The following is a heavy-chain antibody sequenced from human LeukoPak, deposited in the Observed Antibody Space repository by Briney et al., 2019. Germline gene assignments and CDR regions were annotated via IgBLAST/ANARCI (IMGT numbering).Heavy chain of an antibody. CDR3: ARDFYDISGYRHIDY. J-gene: IGHJ4*02. Sequence: PSETLSLTCSVSGGSVTSGGHYWSWIRQHPGKGLEWIGYIYYSDSTFYNPSLQSRVTISVDASNNQFSLKLSSVTAADTAVYYCARDFYDISGYRHIDYWGQGTLVTVSS. V-gene: IGHV4-31*03. CDR1: GGSVTSGGHY. D-gene: IGHD3-22*01. CDR2: IYYSDST.